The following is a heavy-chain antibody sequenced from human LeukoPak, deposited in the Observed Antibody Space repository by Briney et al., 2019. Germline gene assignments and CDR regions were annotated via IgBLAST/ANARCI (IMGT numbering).Heavy chain of an antibody. J-gene: IGHJ4*02. CDR1: GYTFISYY. V-gene: IGHV1-46*01. D-gene: IGHD3-10*01. CDR3: ASNPPDTYYYPVY. CDR2: INPSGGST. Sequence: ASVKVSCKASGYTFISYYMHWVRQAPGQGLEWMGIINPSGGSTSYAQKFQGRVTMTRDTSTSTVYMELSSLRSEDTAVYYCASNPPDTYYYPVYWGQGTLVTVSS.